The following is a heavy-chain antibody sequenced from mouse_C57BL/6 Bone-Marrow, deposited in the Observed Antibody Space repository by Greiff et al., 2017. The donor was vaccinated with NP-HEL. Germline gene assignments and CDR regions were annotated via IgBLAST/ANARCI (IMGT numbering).Heavy chain of an antibody. CDR3: ARKLGPYYFDY. J-gene: IGHJ2*01. Sequence: QVQLQQPGAELVKPGASVKLSCKASGYTFTSYWMQWVKQRPGQGLEWIGNIDPSDSETHYNQKFKDKATLTVDKSSSTAYMQISSLTSEDSAVYYCARKLGPYYFDYWGQGTTLTVSS. CDR2: IDPSDSET. V-gene: IGHV1-52*01. CDR1: GYTFTSYW. D-gene: IGHD4-1*01.